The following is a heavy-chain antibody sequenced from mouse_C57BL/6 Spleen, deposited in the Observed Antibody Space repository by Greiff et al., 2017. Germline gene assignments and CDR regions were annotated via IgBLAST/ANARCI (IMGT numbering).Heavy chain of an antibody. V-gene: IGHV1-20*01. J-gene: IGHJ2*01. CDR3: ARGGCIGY. CDR1: GYSFTGYF. Sequence: VQLQQSGPELVQPGDSVKISCKASGYSFTGYFMNWVMQSPGKSLEWIGRINPYNGDTFYNQKFKGKATLTVYTSSSTAHMELRSLTSEDSAVYYCARGGCIGYWGQGTTLTVAS. CDR2: INPYNGDT.